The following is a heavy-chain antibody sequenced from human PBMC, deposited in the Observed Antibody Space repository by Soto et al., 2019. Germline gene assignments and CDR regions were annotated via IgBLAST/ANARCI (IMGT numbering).Heavy chain of an antibody. D-gene: IGHD3-16*02. CDR1: GFTFNSYV. CDR3: ARGRYRERSDYCVANLPLDQ. J-gene: IGHJ4*02. CDR2: IRRSGRGSA. V-gene: IGHV3-23*01. Sequence: EVQLLESGGALVQPGGSLRLSCAASGFTFNSYVMTWVRQAPGAGLVWFSSIRRSGRGSAYYADSVKGRFTISRDNSENTLFLQMKYLGDEHTALYYCARGRYRERSDYCVANLPLDQWGLVTLVTVS.